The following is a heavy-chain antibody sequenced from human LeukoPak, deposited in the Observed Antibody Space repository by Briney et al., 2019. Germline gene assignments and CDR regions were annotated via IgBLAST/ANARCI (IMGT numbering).Heavy chain of an antibody. J-gene: IGHJ4*02. Sequence: ATVKVSCKASGYTFTSYDINWVRQATGQGLEWMGWMNPNSGNTGYAQKFQGRVTMTRNTSISTAYMELSSLRSEDTAVYYCARGSTVGATKGLDYWGQGTLVTVSS. D-gene: IGHD1-26*01. CDR1: GYTFTSYD. CDR3: ARGSTVGATKGLDY. V-gene: IGHV1-8*01. CDR2: MNPNSGNT.